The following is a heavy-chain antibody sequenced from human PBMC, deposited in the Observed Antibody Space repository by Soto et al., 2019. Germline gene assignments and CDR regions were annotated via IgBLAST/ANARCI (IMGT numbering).Heavy chain of an antibody. V-gene: IGHV3-30*18. CDR3: AKFGYGDYDGAFDI. CDR2: ISYDGSNK. J-gene: IGHJ3*02. Sequence: QVQLVESGGGVVQPGRSLRLSCAASGFTFSSYGMHWVRQAPGKGLEWVAVISYDGSNKYYADSVKGRFTISRDNSKNTLYLQMNSLRAEDTAVYYCAKFGYGDYDGAFDIWGQGTMVTVSS. CDR1: GFTFSSYG. D-gene: IGHD4-17*01.